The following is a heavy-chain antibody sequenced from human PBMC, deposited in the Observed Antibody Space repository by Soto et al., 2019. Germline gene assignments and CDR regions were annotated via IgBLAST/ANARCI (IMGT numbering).Heavy chain of an antibody. Sequence: QVQLVQSGAEVKKPGSSVKVSCKASGGTFSSYAISWVRQAPGQGREWMGGIIPIFGTANYAQKFQGRVTITADKSTSTAYMELRSLRSEDTAVYYWARGARYSSSTALGYWGQGTLVTVSS. CDR1: GGTFSSYA. V-gene: IGHV1-69*06. CDR2: IIPIFGTA. CDR3: ARGARYSSSTALGY. D-gene: IGHD6-6*01. J-gene: IGHJ4*02.